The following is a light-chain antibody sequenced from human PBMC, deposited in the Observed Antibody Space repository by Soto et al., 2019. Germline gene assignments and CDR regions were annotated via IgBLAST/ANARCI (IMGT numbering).Light chain of an antibody. CDR2: DVS. CDR3: SSYTSSSTPYV. Sequence: QSVLTQPASVSGSPGQSITISCTGTSSDVGGYNYVSWYQQHPGKVSKLIIYDVSDRPSGVSNRFSGSKSGNTASLTISGLQAEDEADYFCSSYTSSSTPYVFGTGTKVTVL. J-gene: IGLJ1*01. CDR1: SSDVGGYNY. V-gene: IGLV2-14*01.